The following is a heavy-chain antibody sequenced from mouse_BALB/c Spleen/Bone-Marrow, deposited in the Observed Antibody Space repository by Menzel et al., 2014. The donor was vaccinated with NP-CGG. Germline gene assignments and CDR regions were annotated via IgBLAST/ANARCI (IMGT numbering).Heavy chain of an antibody. CDR2: INPSSEYT. Sequence: VQLQQSAAELARPGASVKMSCKASGYTFTSYTMHWVKQRPGQGLEWIGYINPSSEYTEYNQKFKGKTTLTADKSSSTAYMQLSSLTSEDSAVYYCARGHGYYFDYWGQGTTLTVSS. CDR3: ARGHGYYFDY. CDR1: GYTFTSYT. J-gene: IGHJ2*01. V-gene: IGHV1-4*02. D-gene: IGHD2-2*01.